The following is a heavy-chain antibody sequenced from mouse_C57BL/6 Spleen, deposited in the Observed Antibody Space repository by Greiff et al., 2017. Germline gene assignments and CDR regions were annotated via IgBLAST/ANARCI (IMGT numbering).Heavy chain of an antibody. CDR2: IDPSDSET. V-gene: IGHV1-52*01. Sequence: QVQLKQPGAELVRPGSSVKLSCKASGYTFTSYWMHWVKQRPIQGLEWIGNIDPSDSETHYNQKFKDKATLTVDKSSSTAYMQLSSLTSEDSAVYYCARRAHDYDGWFAYWGQGTLVTVSA. CDR3: ARRAHDYDGWFAY. CDR1: GYTFTSYW. J-gene: IGHJ3*01. D-gene: IGHD2-4*01.